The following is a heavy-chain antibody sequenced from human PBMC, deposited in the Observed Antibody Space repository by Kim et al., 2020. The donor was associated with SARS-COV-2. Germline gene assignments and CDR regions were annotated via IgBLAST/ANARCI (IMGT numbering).Heavy chain of an antibody. CDR3: TRGEADIFHLLGMDV. V-gene: IGHV3-49*04. CDR2: IRSKAYGGTT. J-gene: IGHJ6*02. Sequence: GGSLRLSCTASGFTFGDYAMSWVRQAPGKGLEWVGFIRSKAYGGTTEYAASVKGRFTISRDDSKSIAYLQMNSLKTEDTAVYYCTRGEADIFHLLGMDVWGQGTTVAVSS. CDR1: GFTFGDYA. D-gene: IGHD3-9*01.